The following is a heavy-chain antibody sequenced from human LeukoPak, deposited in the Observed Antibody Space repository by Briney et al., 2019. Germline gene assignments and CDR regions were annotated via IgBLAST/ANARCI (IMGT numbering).Heavy chain of an antibody. CDR2: IKQDGSEK. D-gene: IGHD3-3*01. J-gene: IGHJ4*02. Sequence: GGSLRLSCAASGFTFSSYWMSWVRQAPGKGLEWVANIKQDGSEKYYVDSVKGRFTISRDNAKNSLYLQMNSLRAEDTAVYYCARGAAVRDFWSGYYTGDEGDYWGQGTLVTVSS. CDR3: ARGAAVRDFWSGYYTGDEGDY. V-gene: IGHV3-7*01. CDR1: GFTFSSYW.